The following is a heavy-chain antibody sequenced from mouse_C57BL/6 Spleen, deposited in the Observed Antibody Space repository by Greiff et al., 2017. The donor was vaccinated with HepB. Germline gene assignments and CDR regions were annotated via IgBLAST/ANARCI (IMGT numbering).Heavy chain of an antibody. D-gene: IGHD1-1*01. Sequence: EVQVVESGGGLVQPGGSLSLSCAASGFTFTDYYMSWVRQPPGKALEWLGFIRNKANGYTTEYSASVKGRFTISRDNSQSILYLQMNALRAEDSATYYCARSHPLLRGAMDYWGQGTSVTVSS. J-gene: IGHJ4*01. CDR1: GFTFTDYY. V-gene: IGHV7-3*01. CDR2: IRNKANGYTT. CDR3: ARSHPLLRGAMDY.